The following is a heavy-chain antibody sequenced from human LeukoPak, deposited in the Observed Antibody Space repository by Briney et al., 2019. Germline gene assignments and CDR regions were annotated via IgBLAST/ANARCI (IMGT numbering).Heavy chain of an antibody. V-gene: IGHV4-30-4*08. J-gene: IGHJ3*02. CDR3: ARDSANWENDAFDI. CDR1: GGSISSSSYY. D-gene: IGHD7-27*01. CDR2: IYYSGST. Sequence: SETLSLTCTVSGGSISSSSYYWGWIRQPPGKGLEWIGYIYYSGSTYYNPSLKSRVTISVDTSKNQFSLKLSSVTAADTAVYYCARDSANWENDAFDIWGQGTMVTVSS.